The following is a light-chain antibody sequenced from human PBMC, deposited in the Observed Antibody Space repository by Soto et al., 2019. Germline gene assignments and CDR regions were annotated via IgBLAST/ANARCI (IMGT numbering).Light chain of an antibody. Sequence: PGERATLSCRASQRLSSDYLAWYQQRPGQAPRLLIYGASSRATGIPDRFSGSGSGTDFTLTISGLEPEDFAVYYCQQYGGSPKLAFGGGTKVEIK. CDR3: QQYGGSPKLA. J-gene: IGKJ4*01. CDR1: QRLSSDY. CDR2: GAS. V-gene: IGKV3-20*01.